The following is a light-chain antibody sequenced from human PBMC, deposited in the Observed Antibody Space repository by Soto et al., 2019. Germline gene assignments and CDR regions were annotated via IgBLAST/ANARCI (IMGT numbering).Light chain of an antibody. CDR1: QSISLW. CDR2: KTS. Sequence: DTPMTQSPSTLSASVGDRVTITCRASQSISLWVAWYQQKPGRAPNLLIYKTSSLETGVPSRFSGSGSGTEFTLTISSLQPDDFATYYCQHYKDYSWTFGQGTKVEVK. V-gene: IGKV1-5*03. J-gene: IGKJ1*01. CDR3: QHYKDYSWT.